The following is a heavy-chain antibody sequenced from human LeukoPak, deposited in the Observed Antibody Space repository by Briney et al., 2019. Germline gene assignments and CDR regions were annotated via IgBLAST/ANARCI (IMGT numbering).Heavy chain of an antibody. CDR3: TRLMATIRKPRVLDV. J-gene: IGHJ6*02. Sequence: GGSLRLSCAASGFTFSDYEMTWVRQAPGKGLEWVSYIRSSGTTTYYADSVRGRFTISRDNAKNSLYLQMNSLRAEDTAVYYCTRLMATIRKPRVLDVWGQGTTVTVSS. V-gene: IGHV3-48*03. D-gene: IGHD5-24*01. CDR1: GFTFSDYE. CDR2: IRSSGTTT.